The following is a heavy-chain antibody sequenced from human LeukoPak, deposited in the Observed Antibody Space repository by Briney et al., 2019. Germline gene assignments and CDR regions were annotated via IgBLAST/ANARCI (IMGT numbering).Heavy chain of an antibody. V-gene: IGHV3-23*01. CDR3: AKDFVGATTGY. J-gene: IGHJ4*02. CDR2: VSPSGRST. CDR1: GFTLNNYA. Sequence: GGSLRLSCVPSGFTLNNYAMSWVRQAPGKGLEWISHVSPSGRSTYYADSVRGRFTVSRGNSNNTLYLQMNSLRAEDTAVYYCAKDFVGATTGYWGQGTLVTVSS. D-gene: IGHD1-26*01.